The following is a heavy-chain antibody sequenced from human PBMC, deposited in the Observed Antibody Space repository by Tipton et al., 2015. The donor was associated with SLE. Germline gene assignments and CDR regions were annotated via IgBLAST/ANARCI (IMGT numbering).Heavy chain of an antibody. Sequence: TLSLTCTVSGGSISSYYWSWIRQSPGKGLEWIGYIYTSGSTNYNPSLKSRVTISADTSKNQFSLKLSSVTAADTAVYYCARALRVDAFDIWGQGTMVTVSS. CDR1: GGSISSYY. D-gene: IGHD4-17*01. CDR3: ARALRVDAFDI. CDR2: IYTSGST. V-gene: IGHV4-4*08. J-gene: IGHJ3*02.